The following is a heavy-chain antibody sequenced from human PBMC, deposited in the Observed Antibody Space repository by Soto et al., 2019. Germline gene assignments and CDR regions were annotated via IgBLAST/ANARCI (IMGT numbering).Heavy chain of an antibody. V-gene: IGHV3-48*01. CDR3: AKSPGQGSGWYYFDY. CDR1: GFTFSSYS. Sequence: GGSLRLSCAASGFTFSSYSMNWVRQAPGKGLEWVSYISSSSSTIYYADSVKGRVTISRDNAKNSLYLQMNSLRAEDTAVYYCAKSPGQGSGWYYFDYWGQGTLVTVSS. CDR2: ISSSSSTI. J-gene: IGHJ4*02. D-gene: IGHD6-19*01.